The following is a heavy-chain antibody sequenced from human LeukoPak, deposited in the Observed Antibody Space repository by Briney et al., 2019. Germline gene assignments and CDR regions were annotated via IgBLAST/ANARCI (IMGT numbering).Heavy chain of an antibody. V-gene: IGHV4-38-2*02. CDR1: GYSISSGYY. CDR3: ARSYDYVWGSYHTPPHY. J-gene: IGHJ4*02. D-gene: IGHD3-16*02. Sequence: KPSETLSLTCTVSGYSISSGYYWGWIRQPPGKGLEWIGSIYHSGSTYYNPSLKSRVTISVDTSKNQFSLKLSSVTAADTAVYYCARSYDYVWGSYHTPPHYWGQGTLVTVSS. CDR2: IYHSGST.